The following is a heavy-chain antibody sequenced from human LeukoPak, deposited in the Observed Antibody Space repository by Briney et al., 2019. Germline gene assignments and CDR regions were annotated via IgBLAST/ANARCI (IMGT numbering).Heavy chain of an antibody. CDR3: ARGSFYYDNRGHMDV. CDR2: IIPMLGIA. J-gene: IGHJ6*02. Sequence: KVSCKASGGTFSSYTITWVRQAPGQGPEWMGRIIPMLGIANHAQKFQGRVTITADKSTSTVYMELSSLRSEDTAVYYCARGSFYYDNRGHMDVWGQGTTVTVSS. V-gene: IGHV1-69*02. CDR1: GGTFSSYT. D-gene: IGHD3-22*01.